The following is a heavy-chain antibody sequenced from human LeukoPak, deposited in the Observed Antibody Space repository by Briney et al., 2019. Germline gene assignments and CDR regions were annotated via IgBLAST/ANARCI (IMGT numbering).Heavy chain of an antibody. J-gene: IGHJ5*02. Sequence: SVKVSCKASGGTFNIYAIYWVRQAPGQGLEWMGGIIPLFGSPNYAQKFQGRVTISADESTKTAYMELNSLRSEDTAVYYCARGVEEYSKSSGWFDPWGQGTLVIVSS. D-gene: IGHD6-6*01. CDR1: GGTFNIYA. CDR2: IIPLFGSP. CDR3: ARGVEEYSKSSGWFDP. V-gene: IGHV1-69*13.